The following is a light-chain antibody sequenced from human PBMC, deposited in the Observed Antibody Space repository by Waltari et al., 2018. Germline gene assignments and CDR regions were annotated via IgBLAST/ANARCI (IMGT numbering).Light chain of an antibody. J-gene: IGKJ1*01. CDR1: QSVGTY. CDR3: QHYVRLPAT. CDR2: GTF. V-gene: IGKV3-20*01. Sequence: EIVLTQSPGTLSLSPGERATLSCRASQSVGTYLAWYQQKRGQAPRLLIYGTFSRATGIPDRFSGSGSGTDFSLTISRLEPEDYAVYYCQHYVRLPATFGQGTKVEIK.